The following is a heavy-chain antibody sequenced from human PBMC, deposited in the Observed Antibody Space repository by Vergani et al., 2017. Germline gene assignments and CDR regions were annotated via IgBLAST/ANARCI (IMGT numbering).Heavy chain of an antibody. CDR2: IYYSGST. CDR1: GGSISSSSYY. D-gene: IGHD3-22*01. V-gene: IGHV4-39*07. CDR3: AXEEDRYYYDSSGYYYTSGAFDI. Sequence: QVQLQESGPGLVKPSETLSLTCTVSGGSISSSSYYWGWIRQPPGKGLEWIGSIYYSGSTYYNPSLKSRVTISVDTSKNQFSLKLSSVTAADTAVYYCAXEEDRYYYDSSGYYYTSGAFDIWGQGTMVTVSS. J-gene: IGHJ3*02.